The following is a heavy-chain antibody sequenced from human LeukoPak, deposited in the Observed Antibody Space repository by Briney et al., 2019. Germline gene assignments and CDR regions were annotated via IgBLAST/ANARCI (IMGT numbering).Heavy chain of an antibody. D-gene: IGHD5/OR15-5a*01. CDR2: VYTSGST. Sequence: KPSETLSLTCTVSGGSISTYYWSWIRQPAGKGPEWIGRVYTSGSTSYNPSLKSRVTMSVDTSKNQFSLKVNSVTAADTAVYYCARDSTLSASFDVWGQGTMVTVSS. CDR1: GGSISTYY. CDR3: ARDSTLSASFDV. V-gene: IGHV4-4*07. J-gene: IGHJ3*01.